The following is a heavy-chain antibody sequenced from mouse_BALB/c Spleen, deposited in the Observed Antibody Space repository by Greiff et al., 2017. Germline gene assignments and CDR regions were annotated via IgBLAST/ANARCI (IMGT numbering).Heavy chain of an antibody. CDR3: ARELVVHDAMDY. V-gene: IGHV3-6*02. Sequence: EVQLVESGPGLVKPSQSLSLTCSVTGYSITSGYYWNWIRQFPGNKLEWMGYISYDGSNNYNPSLKNRISITRDTSKNQFFLKLNSVTTEDTATYYCARELVVHDAMDYWGQGTSVTVSS. J-gene: IGHJ4*01. D-gene: IGHD1-1*02. CDR2: ISYDGSN. CDR1: GYSITSGYY.